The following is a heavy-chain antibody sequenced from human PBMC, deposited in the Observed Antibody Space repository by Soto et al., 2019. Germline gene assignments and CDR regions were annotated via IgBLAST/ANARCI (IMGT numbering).Heavy chain of an antibody. CDR2: IKSKTDGGTT. CDR1: GFTFSNAW. J-gene: IGHJ6*02. CDR3: TTDWEYSSSWYGAYYYYYGMDV. V-gene: IGHV3-15*07. D-gene: IGHD6-13*01. Sequence: GGSLRLSCAASGFTFSNAWMNWVRQAPGKGLEWVGRIKSKTDGGTTDYAAPVKGRFTISRDDSKNTLYLQMNSLKTEDTAVYYCTTDWEYSSSWYGAYYYYYGMDVWGQGTTVTVSS.